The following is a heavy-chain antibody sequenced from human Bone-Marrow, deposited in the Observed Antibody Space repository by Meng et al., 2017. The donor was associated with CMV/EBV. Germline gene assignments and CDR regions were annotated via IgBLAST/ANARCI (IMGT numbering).Heavy chain of an antibody. D-gene: IGHD5-18*01. J-gene: IGHJ4*02. CDR1: GFTFSTYS. CDR3: AKDRSAYGYVEAGFDY. CDR2: ISSSSNYI. V-gene: IGHV3-21*04. Sequence: GGSLRLSCAASGFTFSTYSMNWVRQAPGKGLEWVSSISSSSNYIYSADSVKGRFTISRDNSKNTLYLQMNSLRAEDTAVYYCAKDRSAYGYVEAGFDYWGQGTLVTVSS.